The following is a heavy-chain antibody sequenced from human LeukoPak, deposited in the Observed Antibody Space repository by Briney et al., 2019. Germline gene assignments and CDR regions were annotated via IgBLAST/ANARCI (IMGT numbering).Heavy chain of an antibody. CDR3: ARLAWGRLDY. V-gene: IGHV4-38-2*02. CDR2: IYQSGST. CDR1: GYSISNGYY. J-gene: IGHJ4*02. Sequence: SETLSLTCTVSGYSISNGYYWGWIRQPPGKGLEWIGSIYQSGSTFYNPSLKSRVTLSVDTSDNQFSLKLSSVTAADTAVHYCARLAWGRLDYWGQGILVTVSS. D-gene: IGHD7-27*01.